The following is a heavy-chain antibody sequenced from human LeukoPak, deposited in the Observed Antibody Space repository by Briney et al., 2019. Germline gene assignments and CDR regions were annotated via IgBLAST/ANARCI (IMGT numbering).Heavy chain of an antibody. J-gene: IGHJ3*02. V-gene: IGHV3-30-3*01. CDR3: ARHALALDYDRDAFDI. D-gene: IGHD3-9*01. CDR1: GFTFSSYA. Sequence: PGGSLRLSCAASGFTFSSYAMHWVRQAPGKGLEWVAVISYDGSNKYYADSVKGRFTISRDNSKNTLYLQMNSLRAEDTAVYSCARHALALDYDRDAFDIWGQGTMVTVSS. CDR2: ISYDGSNK.